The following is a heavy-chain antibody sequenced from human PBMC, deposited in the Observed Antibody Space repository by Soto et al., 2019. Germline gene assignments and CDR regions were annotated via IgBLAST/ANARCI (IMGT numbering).Heavy chain of an antibody. Sequence: QVQLQQSGPGLVKPSQTLSLTCTVSGGSISGDYYHWTWIRQSPGKVLEWIGYIHFSGSDLYNPSFKSRPTISVDTSKNQFSLHLRSVTAADTAVYFCAREDDGGDRDYYGLDVWGQGTTVTVSS. J-gene: IGHJ6*02. V-gene: IGHV4-30-4*08. CDR3: AREDDGGDRDYYGLDV. CDR2: IHFSGSD. D-gene: IGHD2-21*02. CDR1: GGSISGDYYH.